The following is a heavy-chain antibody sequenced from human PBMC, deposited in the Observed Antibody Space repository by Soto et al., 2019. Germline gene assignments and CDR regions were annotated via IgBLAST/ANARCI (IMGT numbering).Heavy chain of an antibody. Sequence: VHLQQWGAGLLKPSETLSLTCAVYGGSVNGYYWNWIRQPPGKGLEWVSTTFTGGSTHYADSVKGRFSISRDNSKNTVYLQMNNLRVEDTAVYYCAKKPPSSIQGWAFGMDVWGQGTTVSVSS. J-gene: IGHJ6*02. CDR2: TFTGGST. V-gene: IGHV3-53*01. CDR1: GGSVNGYY. CDR3: AKKPPSSIQGWAFGMDV. D-gene: IGHD1-26*01.